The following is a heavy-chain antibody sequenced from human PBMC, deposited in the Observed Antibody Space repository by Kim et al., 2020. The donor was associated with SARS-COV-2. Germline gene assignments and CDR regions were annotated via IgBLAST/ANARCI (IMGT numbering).Heavy chain of an antibody. V-gene: IGHV3-48*03. D-gene: IGHD2-21*02. Sequence: GGSLRLSCAASGFTFSSYEMNWVRQAPGKGPEWLAYITESGDAMYYAESVRGRFTVSRDNAKKSLYLQMNSLRAEDSGLYYCAREEIGCGGDWFLYWGLG. J-gene: IGHJ4*01. CDR3: AREEIGCGGDWFLY. CDR1: GFTFSSYE. CDR2: ITESGDAM.